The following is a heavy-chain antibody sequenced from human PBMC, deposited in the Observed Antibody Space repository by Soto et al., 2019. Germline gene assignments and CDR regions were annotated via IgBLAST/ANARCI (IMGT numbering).Heavy chain of an antibody. CDR1: GFTFSDSA. CDR3: ANFGVIGEFLSY. J-gene: IGHJ4*02. CDR2: ISGSGGGGTT. Sequence: EVQLLESGGGLAQPGGSLRLSCAASGFTFSDSAMSWVRQAPGKGLEWVSGISGSGGGGTTYYADSVKGRFTISRDNSKNTLYLQMNSLRADDTAVYYCANFGVIGEFLSYWCQGTLVTVSS. V-gene: IGHV3-23*01. D-gene: IGHD2-8*01.